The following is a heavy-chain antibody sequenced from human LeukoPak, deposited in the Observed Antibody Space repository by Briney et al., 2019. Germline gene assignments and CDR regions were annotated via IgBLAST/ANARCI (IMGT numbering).Heavy chain of an antibody. Sequence: GGSLRLSCAASGFTFSNTWMTWVRQAPGKGLEWVGRIKSKTDGGTTDYAAPMKGRFTISRDDSKNTLYLQMNSLKTEDTAVYYCTRFSGSQGYWGQGSLVTVSS. CDR1: GFTFSNTW. D-gene: IGHD1-26*01. J-gene: IGHJ4*02. CDR3: TRFSGSQGY. CDR2: IKSKTDGGTT. V-gene: IGHV3-15*01.